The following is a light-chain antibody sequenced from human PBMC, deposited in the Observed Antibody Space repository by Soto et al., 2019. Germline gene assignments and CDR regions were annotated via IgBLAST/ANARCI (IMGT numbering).Light chain of an antibody. CDR2: AAS. CDR3: MQATHWPIT. CDR1: QGISRY. V-gene: IGKV1-9*01. J-gene: IGKJ5*01. Sequence: IQLTQSPSSLSASVGDSVTITCRASQGISRYLSWYQQKPGRAPKLLISAASTLQSGVPARFSGSGSGTDFALKISRVEADDVGVYYCMQATHWPITFGQGTRLEIK.